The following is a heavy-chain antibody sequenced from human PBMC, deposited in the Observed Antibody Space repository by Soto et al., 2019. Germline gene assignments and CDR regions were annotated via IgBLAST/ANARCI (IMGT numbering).Heavy chain of an antibody. CDR3: ARAAPTYYDYGMDV. J-gene: IGHJ6*04. CDR2: IYHSGST. V-gene: IGHV4-30-2*01. Sequence: PSETLSLTCAVSGGSISSGGYSWSWIRQPPGKGLEWIGYIYHSGSTYYNPSLKSRVTISVERSKNQFYLKLSSVPASETAVYYCARAAPTYYDYGMDVWGKGTTVTVS. D-gene: IGHD6-6*01. CDR1: GGSISSGGYS.